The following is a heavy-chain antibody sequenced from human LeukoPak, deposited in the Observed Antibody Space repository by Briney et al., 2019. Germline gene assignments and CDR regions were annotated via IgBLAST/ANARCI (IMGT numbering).Heavy chain of an antibody. CDR1: GGSISSYY. D-gene: IGHD5-12*01. V-gene: IGHV4-59*01. CDR2: IYYSGST. Sequence: SGTLSLTCAVSGGSISSYYWSWIRQPPGKGLEWIGYIYYSGSTNYNPSLKSRVTISVDASKNQFSLKLSSVTAADTAVYYCARALSGYYAFDIWGQGTMVTVSS. CDR3: ARALSGYYAFDI. J-gene: IGHJ3*02.